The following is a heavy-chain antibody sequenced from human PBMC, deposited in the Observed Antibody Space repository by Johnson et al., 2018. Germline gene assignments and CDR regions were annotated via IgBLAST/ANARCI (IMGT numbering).Heavy chain of an antibody. V-gene: IGHV4-59*01. Sequence: QVQLQESGPGLVKPSETLSLTCTVSGGSISSYYWSWIRQPPGKGLEWIGYIYYSGSTNYNTSLKSRVTISVDTSKNQFSLKLGSVTAADTAVYSCARVGIAARPNAVDVWAQGTMVTVSS. J-gene: IGHJ3*01. CDR3: ARVGIAARPNAVDV. D-gene: IGHD6-6*01. CDR2: IYYSGST. CDR1: GGSISSYY.